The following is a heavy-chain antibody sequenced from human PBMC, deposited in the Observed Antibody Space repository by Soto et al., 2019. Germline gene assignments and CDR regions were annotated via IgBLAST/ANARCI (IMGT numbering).Heavy chain of an antibody. J-gene: IGHJ6*03. Sequence: GGSLRLSCAASGFTFSSYAMSWVRQAPGKGLEWVSAISGSGGSTYYADSVKGRFTISRDNSKNTLYLQMNSLRAEDTAVYYCAKGFSAVVVPAAMGYYYYYMDVWGKGTTVTVSS. CDR3: AKGFSAVVVPAAMGYYYYYMDV. CDR2: ISGSGGST. CDR1: GFTFSSYA. V-gene: IGHV3-23*01. D-gene: IGHD2-2*01.